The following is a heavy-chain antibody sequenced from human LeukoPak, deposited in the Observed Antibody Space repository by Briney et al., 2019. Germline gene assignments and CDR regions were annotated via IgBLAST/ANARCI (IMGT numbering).Heavy chain of an antibody. D-gene: IGHD2-2*01. CDR3: ARVSCSSTSCYEGNSWFDP. CDR1: GYTFTSYA. Sequence: GASVKVSCKASGYTFTSYAMNWVRQAPGQGLEWMGWINTNTGNPTYPQGFTGRFVFSLDTSVSTAYLQISSLKAEDTAVYYCARVSCSSTSCYEGNSWFDPWGQGTLVTVSS. V-gene: IGHV7-4-1*02. CDR2: INTNTGNP. J-gene: IGHJ5*02.